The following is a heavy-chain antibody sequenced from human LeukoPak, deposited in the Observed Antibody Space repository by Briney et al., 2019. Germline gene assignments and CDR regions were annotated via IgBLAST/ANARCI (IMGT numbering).Heavy chain of an antibody. V-gene: IGHV3-30*03. CDR3: ARESDDFWSGYYNGPFDY. CDR1: GFTFSSYG. CDR2: ISYDGSNK. Sequence: PGRSLRLSCAASGFTFSSYGMHWVRQAPGKGLEWVAVISYDGSNKYYADSVKGRFTISRDNSKNTLYLQMNSLRAEDTAVYYCARESDDFWSGYYNGPFDYWGQGTLVTVSS. D-gene: IGHD3-3*01. J-gene: IGHJ4*02.